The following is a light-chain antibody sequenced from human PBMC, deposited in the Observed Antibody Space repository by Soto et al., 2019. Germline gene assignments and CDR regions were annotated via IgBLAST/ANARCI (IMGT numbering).Light chain of an antibody. CDR3: QQSYSTHFT. V-gene: IGKV1-39*01. CDR1: QSISSY. Sequence: DIPMTQSPSSLSASVGDRVTITCRASQSISSYLNWYQQKPGKAPKLLIYAASSLQSGVPSRFSGSGSGTDFTLTISSLQPEDFATYYCQQSYSTHFTFGPGTKVDIK. J-gene: IGKJ3*01. CDR2: AAS.